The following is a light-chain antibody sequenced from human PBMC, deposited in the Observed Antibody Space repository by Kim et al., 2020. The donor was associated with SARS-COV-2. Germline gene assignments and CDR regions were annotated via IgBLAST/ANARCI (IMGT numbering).Light chain of an antibody. CDR2: GAS. J-gene: IGKJ2*01. V-gene: IGKV1-39*01. Sequence: DIQMTQSPSSLSASVGDRVTIPFRASQSISTYLNWYQQKPGKAPKLLIYGASNLPSGVPSRFSGSGSGTDCTRTSSTLQPEEFGTYYCQQGYSTFGQGTKLEI. CDR1: QSISTY. CDR3: QQGYST.